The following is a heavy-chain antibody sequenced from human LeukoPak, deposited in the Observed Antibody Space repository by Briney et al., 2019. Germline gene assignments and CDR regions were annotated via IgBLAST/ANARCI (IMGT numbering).Heavy chain of an antibody. CDR2: IYSGGNT. V-gene: IGHV4-39*07. J-gene: IGHJ6*03. CDR3: AKEGWASSGYDSGKTYYYYMDV. Sequence: ASETLSLTCTVSGGSISSPTYFWGWIRQPPGKGLEWIGSIYSGGNTYYNPSLNSRITISLDTSKNQFSLNLRSVTAADTAVYYCAKEGWASSGYDSGKTYYYYMDVWGKGTTVTISS. CDR1: GGSISSPTYF. D-gene: IGHD5-12*01.